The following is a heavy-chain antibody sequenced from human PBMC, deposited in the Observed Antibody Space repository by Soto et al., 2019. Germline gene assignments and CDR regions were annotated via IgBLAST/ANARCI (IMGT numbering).Heavy chain of an antibody. Sequence: EVQLVESGGGLVQPGGSLRLSCAASGFTFSSYWMHWVRQAPGKGLVWVSRINSDGSSTSYADSVKGRFTISRDNAKNTLYLQMNSLRGEDTAVYYCARDPHYFYDSTGYYDYCGQGTLFTVSS. V-gene: IGHV3-74*01. CDR2: INSDGSST. D-gene: IGHD3-22*01. CDR3: ARDPHYFYDSTGYYDY. CDR1: GFTFSSYW. J-gene: IGHJ4*02.